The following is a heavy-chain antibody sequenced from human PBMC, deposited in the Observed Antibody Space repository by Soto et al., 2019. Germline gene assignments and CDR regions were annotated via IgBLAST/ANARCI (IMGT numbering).Heavy chain of an antibody. Sequence: EVQLVESGGGLVQPGGSLRLSCTASDFSFSRDWVHWVRQAPGKGLEWVSRISTDGSYTAYTDSVEGRFTISRDNAKNTLFLEMNSLRVEDTAVYYCASFGSAWAESHWGPGTRVTVSS. V-gene: IGHV3-74*03. D-gene: IGHD6-19*01. J-gene: IGHJ4*02. CDR1: DFSFSRDW. CDR2: ISTDGSYT. CDR3: ASFGSAWAESH.